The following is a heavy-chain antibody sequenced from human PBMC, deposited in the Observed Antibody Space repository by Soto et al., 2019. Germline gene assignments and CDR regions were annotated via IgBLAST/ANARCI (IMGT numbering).Heavy chain of an antibody. V-gene: IGHV1-69*13. D-gene: IGHD6-13*01. J-gene: IGHJ3*02. CDR3: ARGSITAAGSPGGAFDI. CDR1: GGTFSSYA. CDR2: IIPIFGTA. Sequence: SVKVSCKASGGTFSSYALRWVRQAPGQGLEWMGVIIPIFGTANYAQKFQGRVTITADESTSTAYMELSSLRSEDTAVYYCARGSITAAGSPGGAFDIWGQGTMVTVSS.